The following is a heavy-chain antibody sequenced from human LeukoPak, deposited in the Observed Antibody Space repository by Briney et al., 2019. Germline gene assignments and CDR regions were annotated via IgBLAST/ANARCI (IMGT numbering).Heavy chain of an antibody. D-gene: IGHD7-27*01. Sequence: AAVKVSCKASGYTFIHYFIHWVRQAPGQGLEWMGRINSNSGGTEYTQKFQGRVTMTRDTSITTVYMELSSLTSDDTAVHYCARDLSSTSNWELDYWGQGTLVTVSS. J-gene: IGHJ4*02. CDR1: GYTFIHYF. CDR2: INSNSGGT. CDR3: ARDLSSTSNWELDY. V-gene: IGHV1-2*06.